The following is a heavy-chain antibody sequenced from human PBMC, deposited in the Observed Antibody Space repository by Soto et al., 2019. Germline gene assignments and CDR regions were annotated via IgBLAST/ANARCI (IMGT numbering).Heavy chain of an antibody. CDR1: GFTFSSYS. D-gene: IGHD4-17*01. Sequence: PGGSLRLSCAASGFTFSSYSMTWVRQAPGKGLEWVSGISGSGGSTYDADSVKGRFTISRDNSKNTLYLQMNSLRAEDAAVYYCATSLTTSLYYYYGMNVWGQGTTVTVSS. J-gene: IGHJ6*02. CDR3: ATSLTTSLYYYYGMNV. CDR2: ISGSGGST. V-gene: IGHV3-23*01.